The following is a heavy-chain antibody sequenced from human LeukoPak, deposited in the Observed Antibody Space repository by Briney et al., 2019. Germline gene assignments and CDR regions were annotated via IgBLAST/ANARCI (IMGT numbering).Heavy chain of an antibody. CDR1: GITFSTYP. D-gene: IGHD3-3*02. CDR2: ISDDGSDK. Sequence: GASLRLSCAVSGITFSTYPMHWVRQAPGKGLEWVAVISDDGSDKFYADSVRGRFTISRDKSQTTMSLQMNSLRNEDTAVYYCARVSLRAPRGAFDIWGQGTMVTVS. V-gene: IGHV3-30*04. CDR3: ARVSLRAPRGAFDI. J-gene: IGHJ3*02.